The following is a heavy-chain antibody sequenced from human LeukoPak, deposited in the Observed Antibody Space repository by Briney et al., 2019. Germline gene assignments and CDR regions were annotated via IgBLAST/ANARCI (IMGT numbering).Heavy chain of an antibody. V-gene: IGHV3-30*03. CDR2: ISYDGSNK. D-gene: IGHD6-13*01. CDR3: ASHGSWYSPNFDY. J-gene: IGHJ4*02. Sequence: GRSLRLSCAASGFTFSSYGMHWVRQAPGKGLEWVAVISYDGSNKYYADSVKGRFTISRDNSKNTLYLQMNSLRAEDTAVYYCASHGSWYSPNFDYRGQGTLVTVSS. CDR1: GFTFSSYG.